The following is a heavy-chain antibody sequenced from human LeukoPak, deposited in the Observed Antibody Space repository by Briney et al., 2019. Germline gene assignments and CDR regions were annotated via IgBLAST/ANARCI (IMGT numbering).Heavy chain of an antibody. D-gene: IGHD3-10*01. CDR1: GFTFSSYW. CDR2: INTDGSST. J-gene: IGHJ4*02. Sequence: GGSLRLSCAASGFTFSSYWMHWVRQAPGKGLVCVSRINTDGSSTSYADSVKGRFTISRDNAKNTVYLQMNSLRDEDTAVYYCARVRGVDFEYWGQGTLVTVSS. CDR3: ARVRGVDFEY. V-gene: IGHV3-74*01.